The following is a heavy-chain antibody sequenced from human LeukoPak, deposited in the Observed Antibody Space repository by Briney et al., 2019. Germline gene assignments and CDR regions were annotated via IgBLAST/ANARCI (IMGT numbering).Heavy chain of an antibody. Sequence: GGSLRLSCIVSGFTFSDYTMHWVRQAPGKGLEYVSAISSYGDNTYYANSVKGRFTISRDNSKNTLYLQMGSLRADDMAVYYCARATNSYGGNSDYWGQGTLVTVSS. V-gene: IGHV3-64*01. J-gene: IGHJ4*02. CDR1: GFTFSDYT. CDR3: ARATNSYGGNSDY. D-gene: IGHD4-23*01. CDR2: ISSYGDNT.